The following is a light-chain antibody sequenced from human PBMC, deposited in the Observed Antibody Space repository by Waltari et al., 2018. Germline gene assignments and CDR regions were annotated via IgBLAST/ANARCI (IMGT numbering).Light chain of an antibody. V-gene: IGLV6-57*03. CDR3: QSYDSRNQV. Sequence: FMLTQPHSVSESPGKPVPIPCTRRSGSLVRYSVHWYQQRPGSAPTTVIYEDNKRPPGVPDRFSGSVDSSSNSASLTISGLKTEDEADYYCQSYDSRNQVFGGGTKLTVL. CDR1: SGSLVRYS. CDR2: EDN. J-gene: IGLJ3*02.